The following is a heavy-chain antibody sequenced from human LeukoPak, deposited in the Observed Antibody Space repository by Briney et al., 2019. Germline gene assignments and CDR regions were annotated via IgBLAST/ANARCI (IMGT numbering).Heavy chain of an antibody. CDR2: IYPDDSQT. Sequence: GESLKISCKGSGYSFTNFWIAWVRQMPGKGLEWMGIIYPDDSQTIYSPSFQGQVTISADKSISIAYLQWSSLKASDTAMYYCARPGTPGTATAVDYWGQGTLVTVSS. V-gene: IGHV5-51*01. CDR3: ARPGTPGTATAVDY. J-gene: IGHJ4*02. CDR1: GYSFTNFW. D-gene: IGHD6-13*01.